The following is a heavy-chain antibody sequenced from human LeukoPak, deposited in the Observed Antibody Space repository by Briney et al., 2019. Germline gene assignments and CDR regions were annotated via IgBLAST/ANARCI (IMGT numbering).Heavy chain of an antibody. CDR3: TTEVQYYDILTGYYGLNYFDY. CDR2: IKSKTDGGTT. CDR1: GFTFSNAW. Sequence: GGSLRLSCAASGFTFSNAWMSWVRQAPGKGLEWVGRIKSKTDGGTTDYAAPVKGRFTISRDDSKNTLYLQMNSLKTEDTAVYYCTTEVQYYDILTGYYGLNYFDYWGQGTLVTVSS. D-gene: IGHD3-9*01. J-gene: IGHJ4*02. V-gene: IGHV3-15*01.